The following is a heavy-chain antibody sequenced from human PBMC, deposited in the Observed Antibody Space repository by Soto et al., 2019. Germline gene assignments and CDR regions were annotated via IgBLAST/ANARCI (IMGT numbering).Heavy chain of an antibody. J-gene: IGHJ5*02. CDR3: ARRETYDYTMRVGWFDP. CDR2: IYYSGST. Sequence: QVQLQESGPGLVKPSQTLSLTCTVSGGSISSGGYYWSWIRQHPGKGLEWIGYIYYSGSTYYNPSLKSRVTISVDTSKNQFSLKLSSVTAADTAVYYCARRETYDYTMRVGWFDPWGQGTLVTVSS. V-gene: IGHV4-31*03. CDR1: GGSISSGGYY. D-gene: IGHD4-4*01.